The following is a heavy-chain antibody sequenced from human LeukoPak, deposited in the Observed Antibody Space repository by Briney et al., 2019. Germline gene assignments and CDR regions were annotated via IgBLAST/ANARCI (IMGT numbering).Heavy chain of an antibody. CDR1: GLNFRSFW. CDR3: AKVREKQWLYYFDY. D-gene: IGHD6-19*01. CDR2: ISASGGST. J-gene: IGHJ4*02. Sequence: GESLKISCAVSGLNFRSFWMSWVRQAPGKGLEWVSLISASGGSTYYADSVKGRFTISRDNSENTLFLQMNSLRAEDTAVYYCAKVREKQWLYYFDYWGQGTLVTVSS. V-gene: IGHV3-23*01.